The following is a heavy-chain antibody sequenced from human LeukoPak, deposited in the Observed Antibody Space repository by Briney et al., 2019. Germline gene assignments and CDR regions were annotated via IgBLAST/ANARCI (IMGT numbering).Heavy chain of an antibody. CDR1: GGSFSGYY. Sequence: SETLSLTCAVYGGSFSGYYWSWLRQPPGKGLEWIGEINHSGSTNYNPSLKSRVTISVDTSKNQFSLKLSSVTAADTAVYYCARGKDYYDSSGYYYWGQGTLVTVSS. J-gene: IGHJ4*02. V-gene: IGHV4-34*01. CDR2: INHSGST. D-gene: IGHD3-22*01. CDR3: ARGKDYYDSSGYYY.